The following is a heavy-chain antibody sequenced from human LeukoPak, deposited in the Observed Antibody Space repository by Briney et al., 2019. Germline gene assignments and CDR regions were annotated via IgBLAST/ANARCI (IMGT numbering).Heavy chain of an antibody. Sequence: SETLSLTCSVSGGSVSSGSYYWSWIRQSPGKGLEWIGYIYYRGSANYNPSLKSRVTISVDTSKSQFSLKLSSVTAADTAVYYCAREGTVRYYFDYWGQGTLVTVSS. J-gene: IGHJ4*02. CDR2: IYYRGSA. CDR1: GGSVSSGSYY. D-gene: IGHD4-17*01. CDR3: AREGTVRYYFDY. V-gene: IGHV4-61*01.